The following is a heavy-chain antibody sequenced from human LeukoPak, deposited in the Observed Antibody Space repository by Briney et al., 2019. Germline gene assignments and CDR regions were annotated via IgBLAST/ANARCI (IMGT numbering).Heavy chain of an antibody. CDR3: AKPLTAWIYYYDDMDV. J-gene: IGHJ6*04. Sequence: QPGGSLRLSCAASGFTFSSYDMSWVRQAPGKGLEWVSAICGSGGSTYYADSEKGRFTISRDNSNNTLYLEMNSLRAEDTAVYYCAKPLTAWIYYYDDMDVWGKGTTVTVSS. CDR2: ICGSGGST. D-gene: IGHD2-2*03. CDR1: GFTFSSYD. V-gene: IGHV3-23*01.